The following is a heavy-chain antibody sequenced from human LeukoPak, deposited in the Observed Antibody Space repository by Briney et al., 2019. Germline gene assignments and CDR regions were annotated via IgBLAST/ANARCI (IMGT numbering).Heavy chain of an antibody. Sequence: SQTLSLTCTVSGDSISSGSYYWSWIRQPAGKGLEWIGRIYTSGSINYNPSLKSRVTISVDTSKNQFSLQLNSVTAADTAVYYCARDWGGSYSYYYYYYMDVWGKGTTVTISS. D-gene: IGHD1-26*01. J-gene: IGHJ6*03. CDR2: IYTSGSI. CDR3: ARDWGGSYSYYYYYYMDV. CDR1: GDSISSGSYY. V-gene: IGHV4-61*02.